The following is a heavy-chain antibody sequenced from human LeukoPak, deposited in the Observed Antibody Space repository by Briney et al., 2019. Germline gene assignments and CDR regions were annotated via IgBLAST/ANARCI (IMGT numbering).Heavy chain of an antibody. CDR3: ARHSVSIVAVQYNWFDP. Sequence: SETLSLTCGVYGGSFSGYYWNWIRQPPGKGLEWIGEINHSGFTNYNPSLKSRVTISVDTSKNQFSLKLSSVTAADTAVYYCARHSVSIVAVQYNWFDPWGQGTLATVSS. CDR1: GGSFSGYY. D-gene: IGHD3-22*01. J-gene: IGHJ5*02. V-gene: IGHV4-34*01. CDR2: INHSGFT.